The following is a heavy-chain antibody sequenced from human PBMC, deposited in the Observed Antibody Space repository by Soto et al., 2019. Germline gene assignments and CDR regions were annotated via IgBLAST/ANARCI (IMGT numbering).Heavy chain of an antibody. CDR2: IWFHGSEK. D-gene: IGHD2-15*01. CDR1: GFNFDIYG. V-gene: IGHV3-33*01. CDR3: ARGPGSGVPLSAYDI. J-gene: IGHJ3*02. Sequence: GGALRLSCAASGFNFDIYGMNWRRQAPCKGLEWLAMIWFHGSEKYYGDSVKGRFTISRDNPEKTLYLQMNSLRVEDTGVYYCARGPGSGVPLSAYDIWGKGTMVTVSS.